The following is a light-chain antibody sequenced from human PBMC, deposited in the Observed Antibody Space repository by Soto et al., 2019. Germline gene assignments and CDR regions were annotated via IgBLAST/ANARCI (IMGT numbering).Light chain of an antibody. V-gene: IGKV1-5*01. CDR1: QRISTW. CDR2: DAS. J-gene: IGKJ1*01. Sequence: DIEMTPSPSTLAASVLDIVSITWRGSQRISTWLAWYRQTPGKAPKLLISDASSLETGVPSRFSGSGSGTHFTLTISSLQPEDFAIYYCQQSHDTPPTFGQGTKVDI. CDR3: QQSHDTPPT.